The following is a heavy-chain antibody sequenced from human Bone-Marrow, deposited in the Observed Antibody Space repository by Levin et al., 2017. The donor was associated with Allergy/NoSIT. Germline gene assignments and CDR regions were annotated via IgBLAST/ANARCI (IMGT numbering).Heavy chain of an antibody. D-gene: IGHD6-6*01. CDR3: AKGSGAARPYYFDN. J-gene: IGHJ4*02. Sequence: GGSLRLSCAASGFTFNNYAMSWVRQAPGTGLEWVSAISPSGGNTFLADSVKGRFSISRDNSKNTLYLQMNSLRAEDTAIYFCAKGSGAARPYYFDNWGQGALVTVSS. V-gene: IGHV3-23*01. CDR2: ISPSGGNT. CDR1: GFTFNNYA.